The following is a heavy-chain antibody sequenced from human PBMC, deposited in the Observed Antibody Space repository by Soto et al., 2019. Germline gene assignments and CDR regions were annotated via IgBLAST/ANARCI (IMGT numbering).Heavy chain of an antibody. D-gene: IGHD3-10*01. V-gene: IGHV4-34*01. J-gene: IGHJ4*02. CDR3: ARVLLWSYRKSFFDY. Sequence: SETLSLTCAVYGGSFSGYYWSWIRQPPGKGLEWIGEINHSGSTNYNPSLKSRVAISVDTSKNQFSLKLSSVTAADTAVYYCARVLLWSYRKSFFDYWGQGTLVTVSS. CDR2: INHSGST. CDR1: GGSFSGYY.